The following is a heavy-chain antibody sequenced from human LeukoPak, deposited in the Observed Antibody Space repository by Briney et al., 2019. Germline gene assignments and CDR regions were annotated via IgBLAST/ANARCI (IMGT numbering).Heavy chain of an antibody. D-gene: IGHD6-13*01. J-gene: IGHJ5*02. CDR2: INPNSGGT. Sequence: ASVKVSCKASGYTFTSYDINWVRQATGQGLEWMGWINPNSGGTNYAQKFQGRVTMTRDTSISTAYMELSRLRSDDTAVYYCARGIAFDPWGQGTLVTVSS. CDR3: ARGIAFDP. V-gene: IGHV1-2*02. CDR1: GYTFTSYD.